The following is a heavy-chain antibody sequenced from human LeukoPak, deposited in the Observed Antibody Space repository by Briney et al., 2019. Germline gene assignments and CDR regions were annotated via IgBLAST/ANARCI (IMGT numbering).Heavy chain of an antibody. D-gene: IGHD2-15*01. CDR2: IFYSGST. CDR1: GGSISSYY. CDR3: ARDVSAGGLDY. V-gene: IGHV4-59*01. Sequence: PSETLSLTCTVSGGSISSYYWSWIRQPPGKGLEWIGYIFYSGSTNYNPSLKSRVTISVDTSKNQFSLKLGSVTAADTAVYYCARDVSAGGLDYWGQGTLVTVSS. J-gene: IGHJ4*02.